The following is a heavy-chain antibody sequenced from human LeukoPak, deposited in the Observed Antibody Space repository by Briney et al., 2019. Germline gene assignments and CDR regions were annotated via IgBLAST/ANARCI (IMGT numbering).Heavy chain of an antibody. CDR2: IRSDGST. J-gene: IGHJ3*02. CDR3: AREMYSGMYKDAFDI. V-gene: IGHV3-53*01. D-gene: IGHD1-26*01. Sequence: PGGSVRLFCTASGFPVSRKYVLWARQAPGRGLEWVSVIRSDGSTIHVESVKGRFTISRDNSKKTLDLQMNNLSAENTAMYDWAREMYSGMYKDAFDICGQRAKVTVSS. CDR1: GFPVSRKY.